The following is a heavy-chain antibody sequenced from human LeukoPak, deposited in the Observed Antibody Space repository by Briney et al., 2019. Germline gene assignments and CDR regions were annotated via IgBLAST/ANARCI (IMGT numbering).Heavy chain of an antibody. J-gene: IGHJ4*02. CDR2: ISAYNGNT. D-gene: IGHD4-17*01. CDR3: ARVGDYGDYGSGLDY. Sequence: ASVRVSCKASGYTFTSYGISWVRQAPGQGLEWMGWISAYNGNTNYAQKFQGRVTMTTDTSTSTAYMELRSLRSDDTAVNYCARVGDYGDYGSGLDYWGQGTLVTVSS. CDR1: GYTFTSYG. V-gene: IGHV1-18*01.